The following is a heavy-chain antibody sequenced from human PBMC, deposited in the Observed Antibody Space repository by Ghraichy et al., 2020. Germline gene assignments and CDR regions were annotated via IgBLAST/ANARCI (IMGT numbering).Heavy chain of an antibody. CDR3: ARDSVDVADCSGGSCHVGARRYYYGMDV. CDR1: GYTFTSYG. Sequence: APVKVSCKASGYTFTSYGISWVRQAPGQGLEWMGWISAYNGNTNYAQKLQGRVTMTTDTSTSTAYMELRSLRSDDTAVYYCARDSVDVADCSGGSCHVGARRYYYGMDVWGQGTTVTVSS. D-gene: IGHD2-15*01. CDR2: ISAYNGNT. V-gene: IGHV1-18*04. J-gene: IGHJ6*02.